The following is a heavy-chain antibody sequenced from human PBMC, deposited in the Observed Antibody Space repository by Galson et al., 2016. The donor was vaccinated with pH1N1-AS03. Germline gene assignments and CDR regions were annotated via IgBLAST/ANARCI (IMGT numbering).Heavy chain of an antibody. J-gene: IGHJ4*02. CDR3: ARSTHVNEGLDF. D-gene: IGHD2-8*01. CDR2: IFWDGET. CDR1: GFSLSTGGVH. V-gene: IGHV2-5*02. Sequence: PALVKPTQTLTLTCTFSGFSLSTGGVHVARIRQPPGKALEWLALIFWDGETRYRPSLTSRLTITKDTSKNEVVLTMTNMDPVDTATYYCARSTHVNEGLDFWGQGTLATVSS.